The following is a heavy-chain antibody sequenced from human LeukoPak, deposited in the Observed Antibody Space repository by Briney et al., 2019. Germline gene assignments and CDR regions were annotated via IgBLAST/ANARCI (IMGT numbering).Heavy chain of an antibody. CDR3: ARDPKLRYFDWTNFDY. CDR1: GFTFSSYS. D-gene: IGHD3-9*01. CDR2: ISSSSSYI. V-gene: IGHV3-21*01. Sequence: PGGSLRLSCAASGFTFSSYSMNWVRQAPGKGLEWVSSISSSSSYIYYADSVRGRFTISRDNAKNSLYLQMNSLRAEDTAVYYCARDPKLRYFDWTNFDYWGQGTLVTVSS. J-gene: IGHJ4*02.